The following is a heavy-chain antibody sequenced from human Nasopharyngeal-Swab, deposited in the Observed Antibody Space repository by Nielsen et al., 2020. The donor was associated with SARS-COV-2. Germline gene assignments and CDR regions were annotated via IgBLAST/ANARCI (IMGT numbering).Heavy chain of an antibody. CDR1: GYSFRTYG. J-gene: IGHJ4*02. V-gene: IGHV3-23*01. Sequence: GESLKISCVASGYSFRTYGMSWVRQAPGKGLEWVAAISGSGVISGSGGSTYYADSVKGRFTISRDNSKNTLSLQMNGLGAEDTAVYYCAKDLRGPYFFWGQGTLVTVSS. CDR2: ISGSGVISGSGGST. CDR3: AKDLRGPYFF. D-gene: IGHD2/OR15-2a*01.